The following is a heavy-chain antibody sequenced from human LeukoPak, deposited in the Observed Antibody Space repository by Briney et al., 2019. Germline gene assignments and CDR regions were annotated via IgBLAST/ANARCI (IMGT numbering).Heavy chain of an antibody. CDR1: GFTFSSYG. CDR2: IWYDGGNK. CDR3: ARGPYYYYYGMDV. V-gene: IGHV3-33*01. Sequence: GGSLRLSCAASGFTFSSYGMHWVRQAPGKGLEWVAVIWYDGGNKYYADSVKGRFTISRDNSKNTLYLQMNSLRAEDTAVYYCARGPYYYYYGMDVWGQGTTVTVSS. J-gene: IGHJ6*02.